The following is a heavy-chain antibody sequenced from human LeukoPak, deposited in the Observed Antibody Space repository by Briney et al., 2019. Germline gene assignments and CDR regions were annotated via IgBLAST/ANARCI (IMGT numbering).Heavy chain of an antibody. J-gene: IGHJ5*02. D-gene: IGHD2-15*01. CDR3: ARGSCSGGSCYQWLYNWFDP. Sequence: ASVTVSCKASGYTFTSYYMHWVRQAPGQGLEWMGIINPSGGSTSYAQKFQGRVTMTRDMSTSTVYMELSSLRSEDTAVYYCARGSCSGGSCYQWLYNWFDPWGQGTLVTVSS. V-gene: IGHV1-46*01. CDR1: GYTFTSYY. CDR2: INPSGGST.